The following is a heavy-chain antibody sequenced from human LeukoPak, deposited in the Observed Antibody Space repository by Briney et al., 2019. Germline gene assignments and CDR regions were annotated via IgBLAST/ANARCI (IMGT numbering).Heavy chain of an antibody. CDR2: INHSGST. CDR1: GGSFSGYY. V-gene: IGHV4-34*01. J-gene: IGHJ4*02. D-gene: IGHD6-19*01. Sequence: SETLSLTCAVYGGSFSGYYWSWIRQPPGKGLEWIGEINHSGSTNYNPSLKSRVTISVDTSKNQFSLKLSSVTAADTAVYYCARVPVAGQYFDYWGQGTLVTVS. CDR3: ARVPVAGQYFDY.